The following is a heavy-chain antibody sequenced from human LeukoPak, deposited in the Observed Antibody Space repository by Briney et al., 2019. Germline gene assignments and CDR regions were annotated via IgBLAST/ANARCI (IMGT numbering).Heavy chain of an antibody. CDR1: GGSISSSSYY. J-gene: IGHJ4*02. V-gene: IGHV4-39*01. D-gene: IGHD3-3*01. Sequence: SEALSLTCTVSGGSISSSSYYWGWIRQPPGKGLEWIGSIYYSGSTYYNPSLKSRVTISVDTSKNQFSLKLSSVTAADTAVYYCATTYYDFWSGYYTFDYWGQGTLVTVSS. CDR2: IYYSGST. CDR3: ATTYYDFWSGYYTFDY.